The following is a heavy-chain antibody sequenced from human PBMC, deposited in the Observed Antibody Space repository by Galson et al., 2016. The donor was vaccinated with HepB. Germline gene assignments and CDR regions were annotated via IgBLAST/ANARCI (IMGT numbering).Heavy chain of an antibody. CDR2: IDHRGGT. CDR3: ARAGPSILGAPLRWLDP. CDR1: GGSFSGVY. D-gene: IGHD1-26*01. J-gene: IGHJ5*02. V-gene: IGHV4-34*01. Sequence: ETLSLTCAVYGGSFSGVYWSWIRQPPGKGLEWIGEIDHRGGTNYSPSLKSRTSLSMDTSKKQFSLNVSSMTAPDTATYYCARAGPSILGAPLRWLDPWGPGTLVTVSS.